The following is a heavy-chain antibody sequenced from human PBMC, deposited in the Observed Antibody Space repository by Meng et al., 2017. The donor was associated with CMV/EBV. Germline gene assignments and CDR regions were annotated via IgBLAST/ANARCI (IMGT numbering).Heavy chain of an antibody. CDR2: TSYDGSNK. Sequence: TFSSYAMHWVRQAPGKGLEWVAVTSYDGSNKYYADSVKGRFTISRDNSKNTLYLQMNSLRAEDTAVYYCARDLYDFWSGLIAWWFDPWGQGTLVTVSS. V-gene: IGHV3-30-3*01. CDR1: TFSSYA. D-gene: IGHD3-3*01. J-gene: IGHJ5*02. CDR3: ARDLYDFWSGLIAWWFDP.